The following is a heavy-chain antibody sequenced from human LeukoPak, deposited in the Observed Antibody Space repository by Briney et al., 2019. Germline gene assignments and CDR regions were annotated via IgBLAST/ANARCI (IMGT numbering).Heavy chain of an antibody. CDR1: GFTFSSYS. D-gene: IGHD3-3*01. V-gene: IGHV3-48*01. CDR3: ARDREAYYDFWCGYHDAFDI. J-gene: IGHJ3*02. CDR2: ISSSSSTI. Sequence: GGSLRLSCAASGFTFSSYSMNWVRQAPGKGLEWVSYISSSSSTIYYADSVKGRFTISRDNAKNSLYLQMNSLRAEDTAVYYCARDREAYYDFWCGYHDAFDIWGQGTMVTVSS.